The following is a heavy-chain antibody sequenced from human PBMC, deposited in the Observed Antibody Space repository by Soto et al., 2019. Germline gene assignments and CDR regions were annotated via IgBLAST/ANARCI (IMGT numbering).Heavy chain of an antibody. CDR3: ARGGKERFRGSGRDV. CDR2: IITFFGAA. CDR1: GDKFSTYA. J-gene: IGHJ6*02. D-gene: IGHD1-1*01. V-gene: IGHV1-69*01. Sequence: QVQLVQSGAEVRKPGSSVRVACKASGDKFSTYAINWVRQVPGQGLEWLGGIITFFGAAMYAQKFQGRVTITADESATTAYKEQSSLRSEETAVYYCARGGKERFRGSGRDVWGQGTTGNVSS.